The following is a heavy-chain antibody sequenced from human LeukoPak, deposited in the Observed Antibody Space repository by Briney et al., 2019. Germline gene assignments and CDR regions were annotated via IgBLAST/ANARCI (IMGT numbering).Heavy chain of an antibody. CDR1: GFTFDDYA. CDR3: AKDADYVWGSYRRNYFDC. D-gene: IGHD3-16*02. J-gene: IGHJ4*02. CDR2: ISWNSGSI. V-gene: IGHV3-9*01. Sequence: GGSLRLSCAASGFTFDDYAMHWVRQAPGKGLEWVSGISWNSGSIGYADSVKGRFTISRDNAKNSLYLQMNSLRAEDTALYYCAKDADYVWGSYRRNYFDCWGQGTLVTVSS.